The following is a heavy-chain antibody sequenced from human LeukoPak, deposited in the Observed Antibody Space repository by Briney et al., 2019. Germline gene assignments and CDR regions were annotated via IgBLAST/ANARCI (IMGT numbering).Heavy chain of an antibody. CDR1: GFTFSSYS. Sequence: GRSLRLSCAASGFTFSSYSMNWVRQAPGKGLEWVSSISSSSSYIYYADSVKGRFTISRDNAKNSLYLQMNSLRAEDTAVYYCARDISLIVPTIGGGGYWGQGTLVTVSS. J-gene: IGHJ4*02. V-gene: IGHV3-21*01. CDR3: ARDISLIVPTIGGGGY. CDR2: ISSSSSYI. D-gene: IGHD5-12*01.